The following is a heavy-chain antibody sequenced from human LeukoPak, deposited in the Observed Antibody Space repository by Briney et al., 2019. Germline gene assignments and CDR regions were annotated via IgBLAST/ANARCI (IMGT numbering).Heavy chain of an antibody. D-gene: IGHD1-26*01. Sequence: GGSLRLSCAASGFTSSSYWMSWVRQAPGKGLEWVANIKQDGSEKYYVDSVKGRFTISRDNAKNSLYLQMNSLRAEDTAVYYCARVQWELRGVGSYFDYWGRGTLVTVSS. CDR3: ARVQWELRGVGSYFDY. V-gene: IGHV3-7*01. CDR2: IKQDGSEK. J-gene: IGHJ4*02. CDR1: GFTSSSYW.